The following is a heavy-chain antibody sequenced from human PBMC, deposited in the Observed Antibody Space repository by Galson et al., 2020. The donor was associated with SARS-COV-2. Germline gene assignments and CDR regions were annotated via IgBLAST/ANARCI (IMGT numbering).Heavy chain of an antibody. V-gene: IGHV3-23*01. Sequence: GGSLRLSYAASGFNFRNYDMTWVRQAPGKGLEWVSSISTTGTSTYYADSVKGRFTISRDNSKDTLYLQINSLRVEDTAIYYCAKGSEVRTAWCPTNYWGQGTLVTVSS. CDR3: AKGSEVRTAWCPTNY. D-gene: IGHD2-8*02. CDR2: ISTTGTST. CDR1: GFNFRNYD. J-gene: IGHJ4*02.